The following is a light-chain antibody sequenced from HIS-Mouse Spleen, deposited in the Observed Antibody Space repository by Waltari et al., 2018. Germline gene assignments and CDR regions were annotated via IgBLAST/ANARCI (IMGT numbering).Light chain of an antibody. CDR1: SSNIGRNY. J-gene: IGLJ3*02. V-gene: IGLV1-47*01. Sequence: QSVLTQPPSASGTPGQRVTISCSGSSSNIGRNYVYWYHHPPGTAPQLLIYRNNPRPSGVPDRFSGSKSGTSASLAISGLRSEDEADYYCAAWDDSLSGPVFGGGTKLTVL. CDR3: AAWDDSLSGPV. CDR2: RNN.